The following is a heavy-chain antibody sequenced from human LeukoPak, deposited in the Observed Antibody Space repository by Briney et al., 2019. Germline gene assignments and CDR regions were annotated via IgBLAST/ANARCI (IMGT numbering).Heavy chain of an antibody. CDR1: GFTFSSYA. J-gene: IGHJ4*02. Sequence: GGSLRLSCAASGFTFSSYAMSWVRQALGKGLEWVSSIRGSGGITSYADSVKGRFTISRDNSKNTLYLQMNSLRAEDTAVYYCAILNWNDPLAWGHWGQGTLVTVSS. CDR3: AILNWNDPLAWGH. V-gene: IGHV3-23*01. CDR2: IRGSGGIT. D-gene: IGHD1-1*01.